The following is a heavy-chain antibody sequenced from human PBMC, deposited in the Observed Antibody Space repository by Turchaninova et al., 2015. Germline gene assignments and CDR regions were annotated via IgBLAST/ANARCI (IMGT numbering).Heavy chain of an antibody. J-gene: IGHJ4*02. CDR1: GGSFSGYS. CDR3: ARSDRNTVTTHY. V-gene: IGHV4-34*01. D-gene: IGHD4-17*01. CDR2: IQPRGST. Sequence: QVQLQQWGTGLLKPSETLSLTCAVYGGSFSGYSWSWIRQTPGKRLGWIGEIQPRGSTTSNTSLKSRVSNSGDTAKNQFSLKRASVTAAETAVYYSARSDRNTVTTHYWGQGTLVTVSS.